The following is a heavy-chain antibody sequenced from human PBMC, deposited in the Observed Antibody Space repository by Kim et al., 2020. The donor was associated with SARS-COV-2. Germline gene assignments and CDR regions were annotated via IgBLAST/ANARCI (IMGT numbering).Heavy chain of an antibody. CDR2: IKQDGSEK. J-gene: IGHJ2*01. V-gene: IGHV3-7*01. CDR3: ARGGYCSSTSCFSHYWYFDL. Sequence: GGSLRLSCAASGFTFSSYWMSWVRQAPGKGLEWVANIKQDGSEKYYVDSVKGRFTISRDNAKNSLYLQMNSLRAEDTAVYYCARGGYCSSTSCFSHYWYFDLWGRGTLVTVSS. CDR1: GFTFSSYW. D-gene: IGHD2-2*01.